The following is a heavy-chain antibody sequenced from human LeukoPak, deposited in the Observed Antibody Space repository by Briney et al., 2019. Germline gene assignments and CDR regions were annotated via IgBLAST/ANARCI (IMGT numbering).Heavy chain of an antibody. CDR1: GGSISSSSYY. CDR3: VREGWQWLVHAFDI. Sequence: SETLSLTCTVSGGSISSSSYYWGWIRQPPGKGLEWIGNIYYSGSTYYKSSLKSRVTISVDTSKNQFSLKLSSVTAADTAVYYCVREGWQWLVHAFDIWGQGTMVTGSS. J-gene: IGHJ3*02. D-gene: IGHD6-19*01. V-gene: IGHV4-39*07. CDR2: IYYSGST.